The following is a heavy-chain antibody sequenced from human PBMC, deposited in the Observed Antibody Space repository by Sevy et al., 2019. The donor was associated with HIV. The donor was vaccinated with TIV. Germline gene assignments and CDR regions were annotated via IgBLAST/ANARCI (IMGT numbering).Heavy chain of an antibody. CDR3: ATMGWELLLGSGWGRAFDI. D-gene: IGHD1-26*01. V-gene: IGHV3-23*01. J-gene: IGHJ3*02. Sequence: GGSLRLSCAASGFTFSSYAMSWVRQAPGKGLEWVSAISGSGGSTYYADSVKGRFTISRDNSKNTLYLQMNSLRAEDTAVSYCATMGWELLLGSGWGRAFDIWGQGTMVTVSS. CDR2: ISGSGGST. CDR1: GFTFSSYA.